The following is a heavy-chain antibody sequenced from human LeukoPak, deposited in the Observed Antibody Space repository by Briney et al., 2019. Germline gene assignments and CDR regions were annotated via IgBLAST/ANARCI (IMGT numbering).Heavy chain of an antibody. Sequence: GGSLRLSCAASGFTFSSYAMSWVRQAPGKGLEWVSAISGSGGSTYFADSVKGRFTISRDNAKNSLYLQMNSLRAEDTAVYYCARDPPYCSSTSCRIDYWGQGTLVTVSS. D-gene: IGHD2-2*01. CDR2: ISGSGGST. V-gene: IGHV3-23*01. J-gene: IGHJ4*02. CDR1: GFTFSSYA. CDR3: ARDPPYCSSTSCRIDY.